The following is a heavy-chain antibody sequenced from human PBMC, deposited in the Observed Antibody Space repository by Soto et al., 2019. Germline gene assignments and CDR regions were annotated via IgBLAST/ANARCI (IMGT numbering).Heavy chain of an antibody. D-gene: IGHD3-16*01. CDR1: GFIFNDYA. J-gene: IGHJ4*02. Sequence: EVQLLESGGTLAQPGESLRLSCAASGFIFNDYAMSWVRQAPGKGLEWVSGISGSGDTTNYAASVRGRFTISSDNSKGTLYLQMNTLRAEDTAVYHCARALSLGGDYWGRGALVTVSS. CDR2: ISGSGDTT. CDR3: ARALSLGGDY. V-gene: IGHV3-23*01.